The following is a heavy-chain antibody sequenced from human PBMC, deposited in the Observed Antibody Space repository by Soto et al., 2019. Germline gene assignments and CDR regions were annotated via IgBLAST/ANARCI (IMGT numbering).Heavy chain of an antibody. Sequence: ASVKVSCKASGYTFTGYYMHWVRQAPGQGLEWMEWINPNSGGTNYAQKFQGRVTMTRDTSISTAYMELSRLRSDDTAVYYCARVRGSSSSIFDYWGQGTLVTVSS. CDR2: INPNSGGT. V-gene: IGHV1-2*02. CDR3: ARVRGSSSSIFDY. D-gene: IGHD6-6*01. CDR1: GYTFTGYY. J-gene: IGHJ4*02.